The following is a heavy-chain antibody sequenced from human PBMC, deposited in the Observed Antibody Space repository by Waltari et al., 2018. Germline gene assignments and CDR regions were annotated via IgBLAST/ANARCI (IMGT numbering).Heavy chain of an antibody. CDR2: INPNSGDT. CDR1: GYSLPSYY. D-gene: IGHD2-2*01. Sequence: QVELVQSGAEVRKPGASVQVSCKDSGYSLPSYYMHWVPQAPGLGLEWMGRINPNSGDTNSATKFQGRVTLTRDTSVNTAFLELRSLTSDDTAVYFCARESAFSTSWYPGFDPWGQGTLVTVAS. CDR3: ARESAFSTSWYPGFDP. V-gene: IGHV1-2*06. J-gene: IGHJ5*02.